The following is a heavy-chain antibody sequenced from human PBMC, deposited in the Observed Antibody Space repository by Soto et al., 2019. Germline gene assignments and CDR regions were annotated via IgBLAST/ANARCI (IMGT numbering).Heavy chain of an antibody. CDR2: IYYSGDT. CDR3: ARGAWESYYQDF. D-gene: IGHD1-26*01. Sequence: SETLSLTCTVSGGSISGGGYYWSWIRQHPGKALDWIGYIYYSGDTYSNPSLKSRITMSVDTSKNQFSLKLSSVTAADTAVYFCARGAWESYYQDFWGQGSLVTVSS. J-gene: IGHJ4*02. CDR1: GGSISGGGYY. V-gene: IGHV4-31*03.